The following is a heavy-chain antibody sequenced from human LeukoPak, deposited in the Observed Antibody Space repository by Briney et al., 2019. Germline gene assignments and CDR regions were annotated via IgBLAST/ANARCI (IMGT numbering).Heavy chain of an antibody. Sequence: ASVKVSSKASGYTFTSYYMHWVRQAPGQGLEWMGIINPSGGSTSYAQKFQGRVTMTRDTSTSTVYMELSSLRSEDTAVYYCARDLGRLQFWFDPWGQGTLVTVSS. CDR2: INPSGGST. V-gene: IGHV1-46*01. CDR3: ARDLGRLQFWFDP. D-gene: IGHD5-24*01. J-gene: IGHJ5*02. CDR1: GYTFTSYY.